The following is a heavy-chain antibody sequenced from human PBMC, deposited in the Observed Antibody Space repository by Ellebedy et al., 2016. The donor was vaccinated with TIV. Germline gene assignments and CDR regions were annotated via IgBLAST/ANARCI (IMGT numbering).Heavy chain of an antibody. CDR2: MYYSGST. Sequence: MPSETLSLTCTVSGGSIRSNRYYWDWIRQPPGKGLEWIGSMYYSGSTYYNSSLKSRVTISVDTSKNQFSLKLTSVTAADTAASYGARREYDFWSAHYYGMDVWGQGTTVAVSS. D-gene: IGHD3-3*01. CDR1: GGSIRSNRYY. CDR3: ARREYDFWSAHYYGMDV. V-gene: IGHV4-39*01. J-gene: IGHJ6*02.